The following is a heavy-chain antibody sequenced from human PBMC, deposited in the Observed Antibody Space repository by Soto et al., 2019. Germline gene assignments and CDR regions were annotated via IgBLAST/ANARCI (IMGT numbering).Heavy chain of an antibody. CDR3: AKGNILRFLEWLPGDPRYFDY. V-gene: IGHV3-23*01. Sequence: GGSLRLSCAAPGFTFSSYAMSWVRQAPGKGLEWVSAISGSGGSTYYADSVKGRFTISRDNSKNTLYLQMNSLRAEDTAVYYCAKGNILRFLEWLPGDPRYFDYSGQGPLGTGSS. J-gene: IGHJ4*02. CDR1: GFTFSSYA. D-gene: IGHD3-3*01. CDR2: ISGSGGST.